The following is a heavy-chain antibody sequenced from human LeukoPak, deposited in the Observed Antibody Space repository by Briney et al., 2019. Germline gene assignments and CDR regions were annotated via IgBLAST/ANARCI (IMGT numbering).Heavy chain of an antibody. Sequence: ASVKVSCKASEYTFTDHYIHWVRQAPGQGLEWMGWINPNNGGTSYAQNFQGRVTMTRDTSISTAYMELSRLSSDDTAVYYCAVLQGVVTTYFDYWGQGTLVTVSS. CDR1: EYTFTDHY. V-gene: IGHV1-2*02. CDR3: AVLQGVVTTYFDY. J-gene: IGHJ4*02. CDR2: INPNNGGT. D-gene: IGHD3-3*01.